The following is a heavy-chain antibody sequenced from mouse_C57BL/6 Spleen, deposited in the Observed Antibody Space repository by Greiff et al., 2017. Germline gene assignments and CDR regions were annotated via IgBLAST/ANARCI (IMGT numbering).Heavy chain of an antibody. J-gene: IGHJ2*01. Sequence: QVQLKQSGPELVKPGASVKISCKASGYAFSSSWMNWVKQRPGKGLEWIGRIYPGDGDTNYNGKFKGKATLTADKSSSTAYMQLSSLTSEDSAVYFCARSDDGNSYFDYWGQGTTLTVSS. CDR3: ARSDDGNSYFDY. D-gene: IGHD2-3*01. CDR2: IYPGDGDT. V-gene: IGHV1-82*01. CDR1: GYAFSSSW.